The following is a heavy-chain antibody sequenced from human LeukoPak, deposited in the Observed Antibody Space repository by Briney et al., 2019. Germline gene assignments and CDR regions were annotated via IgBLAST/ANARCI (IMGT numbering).Heavy chain of an antibody. D-gene: IGHD3-3*01. CDR3: ARVSTIFGVVQGFDP. V-gene: IGHV4-34*01. J-gene: IGHJ5*02. CDR2: INHSGST. Sequence: KPSETLSLTCAVYGGSFSGYYWSWIRQPPGKGLEWIGEINHSGSTNYNPSLKSRVTISVDTSKNQFSLKLSSVTAADTAVYYCARVSTIFGVVQGFDPWGQGTLVTVSS. CDR1: GGSFSGYY.